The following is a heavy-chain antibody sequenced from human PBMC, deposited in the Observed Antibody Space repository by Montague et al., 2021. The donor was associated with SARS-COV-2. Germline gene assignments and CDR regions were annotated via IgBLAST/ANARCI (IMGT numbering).Heavy chain of an antibody. CDR3: AKGGYSPLTIFGVVRSHYYFDY. D-gene: IGHD3-3*01. J-gene: IGHJ4*02. CDR2: IYSGVSST. CDR1: GFTFSSYA. Sequence: SLRLSCAASGFTFSSYAMSLVRQAPGKGLEWVSVIYSGVSSTYYADSVKGRFTTSRDNPKNTLYLQMNSLRAEDTAVYYCAKGGYSPLTIFGVVRSHYYFDYGGQGTLVTVSS. V-gene: IGHV3-23*03.